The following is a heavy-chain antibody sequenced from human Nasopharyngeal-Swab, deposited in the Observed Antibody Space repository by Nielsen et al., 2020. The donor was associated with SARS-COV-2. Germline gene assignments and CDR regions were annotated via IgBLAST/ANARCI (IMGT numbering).Heavy chain of an antibody. CDR3: AKSQYQLLLVYGMDV. CDR2: ISWNSGSI. D-gene: IGHD2-2*01. CDR1: GFTFDDYA. J-gene: IGHJ6*02. Sequence: SLKISCAASGFTFDDYAMHWVRQAPGKGLEWDSGISWNSGSIGYADSVKGRFTISRDNAKNSLYLQMNSLRAEDTALYYCAKSQYQLLLVYGMDVWGQGTTVTVSS. V-gene: IGHV3-9*01.